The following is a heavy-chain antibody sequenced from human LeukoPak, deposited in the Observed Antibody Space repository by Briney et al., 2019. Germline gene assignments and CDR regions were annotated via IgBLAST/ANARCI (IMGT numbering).Heavy chain of an antibody. V-gene: IGHV3-23*01. CDR3: AKRVFGVVSNWFDP. CDR1: GFTFSSYA. D-gene: IGHD3-3*01. Sequence: GGSLRLSCAASGFTFSSYAMNWVRQAPGKGLEWVSTISGSDVRTYYADSVKGRFTTSRDNSKNTVHLQMNSLRAEDTAVYYCAKRVFGVVSNWFDPWGQGTLVTVSS. J-gene: IGHJ5*02. CDR2: ISGSDVRT.